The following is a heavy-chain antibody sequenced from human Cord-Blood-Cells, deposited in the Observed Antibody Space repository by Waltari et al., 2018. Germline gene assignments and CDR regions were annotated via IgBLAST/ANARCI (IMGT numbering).Heavy chain of an antibody. V-gene: IGHV3-21*01. D-gene: IGHD3-10*01. J-gene: IGHJ4*02. CDR2: ISSSRSYV. CDR3: ARDLEYYGSGRLFDY. Sequence: EVQLVESGGGLVKPGGSLRLSCAASGFTLSSYSMNLVGLAPGKGLEWVSSISSSRSYVYYADSVKGRFTISRDNEKNSLYLQMNSLRAEDTAVYYGARDLEYYGSGRLFDYWGQGTLVTVSS. CDR1: GFTLSSYS.